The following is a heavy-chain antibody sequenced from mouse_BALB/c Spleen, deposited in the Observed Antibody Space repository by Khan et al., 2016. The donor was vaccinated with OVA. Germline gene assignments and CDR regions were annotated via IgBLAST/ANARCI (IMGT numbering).Heavy chain of an antibody. CDR1: GYTFTNYG. J-gene: IGHJ4*01. D-gene: IGHD2-12*01. CDR2: INTFTGEP. CDR3: ARPPYFSYSLDH. Sequence: QILSVQPGPEMKKPGETVKISCKASGYTFTNYGMNWVKQSPGKALKWTGWINTFTGEPTYADDFKGRFAFSLETSANTASLQINNRKNEDTATYFCARPPYFSYSLDHWGQGTTVTVSS. V-gene: IGHV9-3-1*01.